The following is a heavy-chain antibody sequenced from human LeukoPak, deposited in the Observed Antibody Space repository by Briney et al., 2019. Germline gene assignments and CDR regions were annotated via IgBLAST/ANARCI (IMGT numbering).Heavy chain of an antibody. CDR1: GFTFSSYW. V-gene: IGHV3-66*01. Sequence: GGSLRLSCAASGFTFSSYWMSWVRQAPGKRLEWVSVIYSGGSTYYADSVKGRFTISRDNSKNTLYLQMDSLRAEDTAVYYCARGPTVVNDAFDIWGQGTMVTVSS. D-gene: IGHD4-23*01. CDR3: ARGPTVVNDAFDI. CDR2: IYSGGST. J-gene: IGHJ3*02.